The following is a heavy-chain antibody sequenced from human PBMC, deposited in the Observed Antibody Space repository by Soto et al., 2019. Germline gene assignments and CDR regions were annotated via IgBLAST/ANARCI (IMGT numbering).Heavy chain of an antibody. V-gene: IGHV3-30-3*01. CDR1: GFIFSDYA. CDR2: ILPAGTNK. J-gene: IGHJ1*01. CDR3: ARENSRISPRLFQH. D-gene: IGHD6-6*01. Sequence: PGGSLRLSCVASGFIFSDYAMHWARQAPGKCLEWVALILPAGTNKYYADSAKGRFTISRDNSKNTLYLQMNSLRPEDTGLYYCARENSRISPRLFQHWGHGTLVTVSS.